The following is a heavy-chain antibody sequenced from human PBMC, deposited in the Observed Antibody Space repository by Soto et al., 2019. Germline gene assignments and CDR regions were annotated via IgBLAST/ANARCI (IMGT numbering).Heavy chain of an antibody. CDR3: ASGWFGELLGWFDP. V-gene: IGHV4-39*01. CDR1: GGSISSSSYY. D-gene: IGHD3-10*01. Sequence: SETLSLTCTVSGGSISSSSYYWGWIRQPPGKGLEWIGSIYYSGSTYYNPSLKSRVTISVDTSKNQFSLKLSSVTAADTAVYYCASGWFGELLGWFDPWGQGTLVTVSS. J-gene: IGHJ5*02. CDR2: IYYSGST.